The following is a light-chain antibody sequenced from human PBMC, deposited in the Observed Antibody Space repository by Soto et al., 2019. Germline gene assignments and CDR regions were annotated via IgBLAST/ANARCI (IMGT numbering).Light chain of an antibody. CDR1: SSNIGSNY. V-gene: IGLV1-47*01. CDR2: RNN. J-gene: IGLJ2*01. CDR3: AAWDDSLSGVV. Sequence: QSVPTQPPSASGTPGQRVTISCSGSSSNIGSNYVFWYQHLPGTAPKLLIYRNNQRPSGVPDRFSGSKSGTSASLAISGLRSEDETDYYCAAWDDSLSGVVFGGGTKVTVL.